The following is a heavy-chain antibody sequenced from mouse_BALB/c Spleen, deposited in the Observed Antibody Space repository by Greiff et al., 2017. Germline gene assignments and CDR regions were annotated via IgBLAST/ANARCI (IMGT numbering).Heavy chain of an antibody. CDR2: IRNKANGYTT. CDR1: GFTFTDYY. Sequence: DVKLVESGGGLVQPGGSLRLSCATSGFTFTDYYMSWVRQPPGKALEWLGFIRNKANGYTTEYSASVKGRFTISRDNSQSILYLQMNTLRAEDSATYYCARDKRYDEGTFAYWGQGTLVTVSA. D-gene: IGHD2-14*01. CDR3: ARDKRYDEGTFAY. V-gene: IGHV7-3*02. J-gene: IGHJ3*01.